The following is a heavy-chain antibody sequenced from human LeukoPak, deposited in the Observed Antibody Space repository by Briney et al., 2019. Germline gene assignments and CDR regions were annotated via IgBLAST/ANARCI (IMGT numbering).Heavy chain of an antibody. CDR1: GFRFSSHW. CDR2: INQDGGTK. Sequence: GGSLRPSCAASGFRFSSHWMSWVRHTPGKGLEWVANINQDGGTKYYRDFAKGRFTISRDNAQNSLYLQINSLRAEDTAVYHCARDLTVAGTSKGENWFDPWGQGTLVTVSS. V-gene: IGHV3-7*01. D-gene: IGHD6-19*01. CDR3: ARDLTVAGTSKGENWFDP. J-gene: IGHJ5*02.